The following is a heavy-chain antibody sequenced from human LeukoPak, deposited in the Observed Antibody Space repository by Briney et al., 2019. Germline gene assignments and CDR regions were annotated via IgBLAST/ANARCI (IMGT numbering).Heavy chain of an antibody. D-gene: IGHD1-1*01. CDR2: ISYDGTNQ. CDR3: AKEVRPNDY. J-gene: IGHJ4*02. CDR1: GFTFSSYG. V-gene: IGHV3-30*18. Sequence: PGRSLRLSCAASGFTFSSYGIHWVRQAPGKGLEWVAVISYDGTNQYYADSVKGRFTISRDTSIDTLYLQMNSLRAEDTAVYYCAKEVRPNDYWGQGTLVTVSS.